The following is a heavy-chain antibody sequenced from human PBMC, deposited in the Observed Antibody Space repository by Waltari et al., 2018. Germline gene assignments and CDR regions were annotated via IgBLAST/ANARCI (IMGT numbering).Heavy chain of an antibody. Sequence: QVQLVQSAAEVKKPGTSVTFSCMASGGSFSSYAISLLREAPGQGLEWMGGIIPIFGTANDAQKFQGRVTITADESTSTAYMELSSLRSEDTAVYYCARVPPHCSSTSCYQSHYWGQGTLVTVSS. CDR3: ARVPPHCSSTSCYQSHY. CDR2: IIPIFGTA. D-gene: IGHD2-2*01. V-gene: IGHV1-69*12. CDR1: GGSFSSYA. J-gene: IGHJ4*02.